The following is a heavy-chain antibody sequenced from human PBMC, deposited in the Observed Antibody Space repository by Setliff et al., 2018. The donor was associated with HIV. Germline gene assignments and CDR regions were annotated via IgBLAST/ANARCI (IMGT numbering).Heavy chain of an antibody. CDR1: GGSISSYY. CDR2: IYYGGST. Sequence: SETLSLTCTVSGGSISSYYWSWIRQPPGKGLEWIGYIYYGGSTYYNPSLKSRVTISVDTSKNQFSLKLSSVTAADTAVYYCARFLDYFDYWGQGTLVTV. CDR3: ARFLDYFDY. J-gene: IGHJ4*02. V-gene: IGHV4-59*06.